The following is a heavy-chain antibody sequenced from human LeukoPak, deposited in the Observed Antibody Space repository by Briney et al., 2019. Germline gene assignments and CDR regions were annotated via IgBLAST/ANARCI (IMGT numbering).Heavy chain of an antibody. J-gene: IGHJ3*02. CDR3: AKLGHSDGWYLGAFDI. D-gene: IGHD6-19*01. V-gene: IGHV4-59*08. Sequence: TETLSLTCAVSGGSITGHYWNWIRQTPGMRLEWIGYTSYSRTTIYNSYFKGRATMSIDTSKNQLYLNLTSVTATDTAVYYCAKLGHSDGWYLGAFDIWGQGTTVIVSS. CDR1: GGSITGHY. CDR2: TSYSRTT.